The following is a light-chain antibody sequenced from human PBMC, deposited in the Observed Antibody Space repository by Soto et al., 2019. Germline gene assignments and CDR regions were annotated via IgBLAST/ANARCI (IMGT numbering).Light chain of an antibody. V-gene: IGKV3-15*01. CDR1: QSVSSN. CDR2: GAS. Sequence: EIVMTQSPAPLSVSPGERATLSCRASQSVSSNLAWYQQKPGQAPRLLIYGASTRATGIPARFSGSGSWTEFTRTISSLQSEDFAVYDCQQYNNWPPYTFGPGTKVDIK. CDR3: QQYNNWPPYT. J-gene: IGKJ3*01.